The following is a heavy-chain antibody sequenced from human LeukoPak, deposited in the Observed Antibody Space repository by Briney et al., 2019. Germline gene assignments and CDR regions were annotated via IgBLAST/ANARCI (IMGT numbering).Heavy chain of an antibody. D-gene: IGHD5-24*01. CDR3: ASSRDGYNYRV. Sequence: ASVKVSCKASGYTFTSYGISWVRQAPGQGLEWMGWISAYNGNTNYAQKLQGRVTMTTDTSTSTAYMELRSLRSEDTAVYYCASSRDGYNYRVWGQGAMVTVSS. CDR1: GYTFTSYG. CDR2: ISAYNGNT. J-gene: IGHJ3*01. V-gene: IGHV1-18*01.